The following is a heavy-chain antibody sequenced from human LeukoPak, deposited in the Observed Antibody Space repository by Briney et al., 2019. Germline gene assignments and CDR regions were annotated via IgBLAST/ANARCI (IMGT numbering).Heavy chain of an antibody. CDR1: GGSISSSSYY. Sequence: SETLSLTCTVSGGSISSSSYYWGWISQPPGKGLEWIVSIYYSGSTYYNPSLKSRVTISVETSRTQFSLKLSSVTAADTVVYYCARHISGYDFVTYWGQGTLVTVSS. CDR3: ARHISGYDFVTY. V-gene: IGHV4-39*01. J-gene: IGHJ4*02. D-gene: IGHD5-12*01. CDR2: IYYSGST.